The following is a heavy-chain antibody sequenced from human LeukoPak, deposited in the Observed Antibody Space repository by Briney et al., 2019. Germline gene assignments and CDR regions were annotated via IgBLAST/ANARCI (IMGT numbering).Heavy chain of an antibody. Sequence: GGSLRLSCVTSGFTFSNSYMSWIRQAPGKGLELLSYISGDSGDTKYADSVRGRFTISRDNAKASLHLQMNSLRAEDTALYFCARSTRVPTSWGQGTLVTVSS. CDR2: ISGDSGDT. CDR3: ARSTRVPTS. V-gene: IGHV3-11*06. D-gene: IGHD4-11*01. J-gene: IGHJ4*02. CDR1: GFTFSNSY.